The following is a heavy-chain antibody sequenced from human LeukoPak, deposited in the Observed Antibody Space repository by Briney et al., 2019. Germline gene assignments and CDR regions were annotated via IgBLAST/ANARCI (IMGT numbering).Heavy chain of an antibody. CDR3: AREAPYYYNSSGYSYFDY. Sequence: GGSLTLSCAASGFTVSSNYMSWVRQAPGKGLEWVSVIYSGGSTYYADSVKGRFTISRDNSKNTLYLQMNSLRAEDTAVYYCAREAPYYYNSSGYSYFDYWGKVTLVTVSS. CDR2: IYSGGST. J-gene: IGHJ4*02. V-gene: IGHV3-53*01. CDR1: GFTVSSNY. D-gene: IGHD3-22*01.